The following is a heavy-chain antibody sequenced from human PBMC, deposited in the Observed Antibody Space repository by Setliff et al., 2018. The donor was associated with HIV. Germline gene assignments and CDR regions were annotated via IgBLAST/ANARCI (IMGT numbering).Heavy chain of an antibody. CDR1: GFTFSSYT. CDR2: ITGSGSYI. J-gene: IGHJ4*02. CDR3: AKDDADGSIDH. Sequence: GSLRLSCAASGFTFSSYTMNWVRQAPGKGLEWVSSITGSGSYIYYADSVKGRFTISRDNAKKSLYLQMNSLRAEDTAVYFCAKDDADGSIDHWGLGTLVTVSS. V-gene: IGHV3-21*01. D-gene: IGHD3-10*01.